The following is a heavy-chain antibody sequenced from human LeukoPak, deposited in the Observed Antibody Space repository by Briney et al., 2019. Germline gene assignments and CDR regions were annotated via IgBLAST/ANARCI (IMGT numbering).Heavy chain of an antibody. J-gene: IGHJ4*03. D-gene: IGHD1-1*01. CDR2: ISYDGSNK. CDR3: ARDAGTDGTYFDY. Sequence: GRSLRLTCAASGFIFGAYALHWIRQAPGKGLEWVAVISYDGSNKYYVDSVKGRITISRDKSKNTVYLQMNSLRVEDTAVYYCARDAGTDGTYFDYWGQGTMVTVSS. CDR1: GFIFGAYA. V-gene: IGHV3-30*04.